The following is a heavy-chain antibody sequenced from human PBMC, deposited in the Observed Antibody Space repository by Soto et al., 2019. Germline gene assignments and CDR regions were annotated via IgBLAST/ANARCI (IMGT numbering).Heavy chain of an antibody. D-gene: IGHD2-8*02. V-gene: IGHV3-30-3*01. CDR1: GFTFSSYA. Sequence: GGSLRLSCAASGFTFSSYAMHWVRQAPGKGLEWVAVISYDGSNKYYADSVKGRFTISRDNSKNTLYLQMNSLRAEDTAVYYCVRDGGVRSFDYWGQGTLVTVSS. CDR3: VRDGGVRSFDY. CDR2: ISYDGSNK. J-gene: IGHJ4*02.